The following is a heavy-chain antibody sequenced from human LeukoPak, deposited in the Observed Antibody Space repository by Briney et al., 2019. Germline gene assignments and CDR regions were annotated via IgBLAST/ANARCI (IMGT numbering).Heavy chain of an antibody. Sequence: GGSLRLSCVASGFTFSSYAMHWVRQAPGKGLEWVAVMSYDGSHKYYADSVKGRFTISRDNSRNTLYLHMNSLRAEDTALYYCARAGCGGDCFYYHYGMDVWGQGTTVTVSS. CDR3: ARAGCGGDCFYYHYGMDV. J-gene: IGHJ6*02. CDR2: MSYDGSHK. CDR1: GFTFSSYA. V-gene: IGHV3-30-3*01. D-gene: IGHD2-21*02.